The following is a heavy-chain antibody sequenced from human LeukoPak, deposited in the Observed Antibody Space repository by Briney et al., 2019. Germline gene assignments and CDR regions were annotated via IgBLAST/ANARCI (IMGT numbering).Heavy chain of an antibody. V-gene: IGHV4-34*01. CDR3: ARGQETTRRYDYVWGSYRYRIPYYFDY. J-gene: IGHJ4*02. D-gene: IGHD3-16*02. CDR2: INHSGSI. Sequence: SETLSLTCAVYGGSFSGYYWSWIRQPPGKGLEWIGEINHSGSINYNPSLKSRVTISVDTSKNQFSLKLSSVTAADTAVYYCARGQETTRRYDYVWGSYRYRIPYYFDYWGQGTLVTVSS. CDR1: GGSFSGYY.